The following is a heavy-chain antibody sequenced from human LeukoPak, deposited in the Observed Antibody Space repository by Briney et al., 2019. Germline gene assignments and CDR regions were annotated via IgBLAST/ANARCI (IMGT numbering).Heavy chain of an antibody. J-gene: IGHJ4*02. D-gene: IGHD6-13*01. CDR3: ARDQQQLGYPDY. Sequence: ASVKVSCKASGYTFTGYYMHWVRQAPGQGLEWRGWINPNSGGTNYAQKFQGRVTMTRDTSISPAYMELSRLRSDDTAVYYCARDQQQLGYPDYWGQGTLVTVSS. CDR2: INPNSGGT. CDR1: GYTFTGYY. V-gene: IGHV1-2*02.